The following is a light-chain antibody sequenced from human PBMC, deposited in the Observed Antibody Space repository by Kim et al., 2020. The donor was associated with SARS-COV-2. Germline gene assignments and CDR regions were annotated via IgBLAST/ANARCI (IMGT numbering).Light chain of an antibody. CDR1: QSTSSW. J-gene: IGKJ1*01. CDR3: QQYNSYSWT. CDR2: KAS. Sequence: DIQMTQSPSTLSASVGDRVTITCRASQSTSSWLAWYQQKPGKAPKLLIYKASSLESGVPSRFSGSGSGTEFTLTISSLQPDDFATYYCQQYNSYSWTFGQGTKLEI. V-gene: IGKV1-5*03.